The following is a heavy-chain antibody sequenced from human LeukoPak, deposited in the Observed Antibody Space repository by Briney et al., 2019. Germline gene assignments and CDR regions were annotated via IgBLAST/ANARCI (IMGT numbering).Heavy chain of an antibody. CDR3: ARWVGATAAFDYFDY. CDR2: IYYSGST. J-gene: IGHJ4*02. Sequence: PSETLSLTCTVSGDSISSGDYYWSWIRQPPGKGLEWIGYIYYSGSTYYNPSLKSRVTISIDTSKNQFSLKLSSVTAADTAVYYCARWVGATAAFDYFDYWGQGTLVTVSS. V-gene: IGHV4-30-4*01. D-gene: IGHD1-26*01. CDR1: GDSISSGDYY.